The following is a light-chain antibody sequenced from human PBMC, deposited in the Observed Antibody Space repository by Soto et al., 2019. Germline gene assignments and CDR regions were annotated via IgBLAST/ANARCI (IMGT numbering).Light chain of an antibody. Sequence: DIILTQSPAIVSVSPGERATLSCRASRSVSTNLAWYQHKHGQAPRLLIYGASTRVTDIPPRFSGSGSGTEFNLTIIYLKSADFGVYYCQQYDKTVPPVTFGGGTKVEI. V-gene: IGKV3-15*01. CDR3: QQYDKTVPPVT. CDR2: GAS. CDR1: RSVSTN. J-gene: IGKJ4*01.